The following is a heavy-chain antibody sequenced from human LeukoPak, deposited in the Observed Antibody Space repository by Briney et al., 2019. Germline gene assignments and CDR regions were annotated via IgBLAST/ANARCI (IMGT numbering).Heavy chain of an antibody. V-gene: IGHV3-74*01. D-gene: IGHD4-23*01. CDR2: INNDASRT. CDR1: GFTFSSYW. Sequence: PGGSLRLSCAASGFTFSSYWMHWVRQAPGKGLVWVSHINNDASRTDYADSVKGRFTISRDNAKNTLYLQMNSLRAEDTAVYYCARIGDGSNSNFWGQGTLVTVSS. CDR3: ARIGDGSNSNF. J-gene: IGHJ4*02.